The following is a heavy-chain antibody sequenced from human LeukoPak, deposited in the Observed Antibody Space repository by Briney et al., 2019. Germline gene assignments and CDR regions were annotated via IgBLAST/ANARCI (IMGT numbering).Heavy chain of an antibody. V-gene: IGHV3-15*01. Sequence: GGSLRLSRAASGFTFSNAWMSWVRQAPGKGLEWVGRIKSKTDGGTTDHAAPVKGRFTISRDDSKNTLYLQMNSLKTEDTAVYYCTTAALWFGELSGWGQGTLVTVSS. J-gene: IGHJ4*02. D-gene: IGHD3-10*01. CDR3: TTAALWFGELSG. CDR2: IKSKTDGGTT. CDR1: GFTFSNAW.